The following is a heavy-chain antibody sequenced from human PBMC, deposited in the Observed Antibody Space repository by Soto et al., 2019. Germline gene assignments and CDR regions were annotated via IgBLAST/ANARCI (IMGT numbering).Heavy chain of an antibody. J-gene: IGHJ3*02. CDR3: ARERLVFAFDI. CDR2: ISYDGSNK. CDR1: GFNFSSYA. Sequence: PGGSLRLSCAVSGFNFSSYAMHWVRQAPGKGLEWVAVISYDGSNKYYADSVKGRFTISRDNSKNTLYLQMNSLRAEDTAVYYCARERLVFAFDIWGQGTMVTVSS. D-gene: IGHD6-19*01. V-gene: IGHV3-30-3*01.